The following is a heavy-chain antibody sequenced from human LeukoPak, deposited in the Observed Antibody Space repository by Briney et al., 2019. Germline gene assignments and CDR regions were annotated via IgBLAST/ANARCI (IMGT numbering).Heavy chain of an antibody. J-gene: IGHJ4*02. Sequence: ASVKVSCKASGYTFTGYYMHWVRQAPGQGLEWMGWINPNSGGTRYAQKLQGRVTMTRDTSTSTVYVELSSVRSEDTAVYYCASGQLWFGELDYWGQGTLVTVSS. D-gene: IGHD3-10*01. CDR1: GYTFTGYY. CDR3: ASGQLWFGELDY. V-gene: IGHV1-2*02. CDR2: INPNSGGT.